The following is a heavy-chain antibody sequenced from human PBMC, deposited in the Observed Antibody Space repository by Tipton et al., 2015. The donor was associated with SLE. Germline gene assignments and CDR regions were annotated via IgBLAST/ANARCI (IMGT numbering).Heavy chain of an antibody. V-gene: IGHV5-10-1*01. CDR3: ARGGVVAATDDAFDI. Sequence: QLVQSGAEVKKPGESLRISRKGSGYSFTSYWINWVRQMPGKGLEWMGKIDPSDSYTNYSPSFQGHVTISADKSISTAYLQWSSLKASDTAMYYCARGGVVAATDDAFDIWGQGTMVTVSS. J-gene: IGHJ3*02. CDR1: GYSFTSYW. CDR2: IDPSDSYT. D-gene: IGHD2-15*01.